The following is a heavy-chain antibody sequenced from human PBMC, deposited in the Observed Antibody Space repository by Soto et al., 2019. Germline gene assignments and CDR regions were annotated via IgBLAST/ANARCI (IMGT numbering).Heavy chain of an antibody. CDR3: AAYSSSWPETFDF. D-gene: IGHD6-13*01. J-gene: IGHJ4*02. CDR1: GGSISSYY. Sequence: PSETLSLTCTVSGGSISSYYWSWIRQPPGKGLEWIGYIYYSGSTNYNPSLKSRVTISVDTSKNQFSLKLSSVTAADTAVYYCAAYSSSWPETFDFWGQGTLVTVSS. V-gene: IGHV4-59*08. CDR2: IYYSGST.